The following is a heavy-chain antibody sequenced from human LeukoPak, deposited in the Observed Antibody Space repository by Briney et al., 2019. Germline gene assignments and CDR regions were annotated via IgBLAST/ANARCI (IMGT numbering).Heavy chain of an antibody. D-gene: IGHD5-12*01. V-gene: IGHV4-39*07. Sequence: SETLSLTCTVSGGSISSSSYYWGWIRQPPGKGLEWIGSIYYSGSTYYNPSLKSRVTISVDTSKNQFSLKLSSVTAADTAVYYCARDGYSGYEYWYFDLWGRGTLVTVSS. J-gene: IGHJ2*01. CDR2: IYYSGST. CDR1: GGSISSSSYY. CDR3: ARDGYSGYEYWYFDL.